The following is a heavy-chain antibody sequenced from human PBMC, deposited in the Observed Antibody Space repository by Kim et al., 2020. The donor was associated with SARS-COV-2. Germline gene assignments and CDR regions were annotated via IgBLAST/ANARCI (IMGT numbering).Heavy chain of an antibody. CDR2: ISWNSGSI. CDR3: AKDIGSGSYYRDAFDI. V-gene: IGHV3-9*01. D-gene: IGHD3-10*01. CDR1: GFTFDDYA. Sequence: GGSLRLSCAASGFTFDDYAMHWVRRAPGKGLEWVSGISWNSGSIGYADSVKGRFTISRDNAKNSLYLQMNSLRAEDTALYYCAKDIGSGSYYRDAFDIWGQGTMVTVSS. J-gene: IGHJ3*02.